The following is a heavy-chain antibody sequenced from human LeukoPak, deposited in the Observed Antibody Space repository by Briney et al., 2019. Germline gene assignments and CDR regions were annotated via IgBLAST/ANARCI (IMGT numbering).Heavy chain of an antibody. CDR2: INHSGST. CDR3: ASAEAYYDFWSGYSDWFDP. Sequence: SETLSLTCAVYGGSFSGYYWSWIRQPPGKGLEWIGEINHSGSTNYNPSLKSRVTTSVDTSKNQFSLKLSSVTAADTAVYYCASAEAYYDFWSGYSDWFDPWGQGTLVTVSS. V-gene: IGHV4-34*01. J-gene: IGHJ5*02. D-gene: IGHD3-3*01. CDR1: GGSFSGYY.